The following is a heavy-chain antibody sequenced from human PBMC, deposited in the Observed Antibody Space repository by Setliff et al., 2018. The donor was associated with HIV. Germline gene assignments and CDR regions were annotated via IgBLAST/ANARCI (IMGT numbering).Heavy chain of an antibody. CDR1: GGSISNNSCY. V-gene: IGHV4-39*01. D-gene: IGHD3-10*01. CDR2: IYYSGST. CDR3: ARWHPPYGFWEEDY. Sequence: SETLSLTCTVSGGSISNNSCYWGWVRQPPGKGLEWIGNIYYSGSTYYNPSLKTRVTISVDGSKNHFSLKQKSVTAADTAVYYCARWHPPYGFWEEDYWGQGTLVTVSS. J-gene: IGHJ4*02.